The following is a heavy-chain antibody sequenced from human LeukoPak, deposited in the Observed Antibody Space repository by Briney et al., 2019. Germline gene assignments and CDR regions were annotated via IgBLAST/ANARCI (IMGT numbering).Heavy chain of an antibody. CDR3: ARVKTGTTAFDI. D-gene: IGHD1-7*01. CDR2: IYTSGST. J-gene: IGHJ3*02. CDR1: GGSISSGSYY. Sequence: NPSETLSLTCTVSGGSISSGSYYWSWIRQPAGKGLEWIGRIYTSGSTNYNLSLKSRVTMSVDTSKNQFSLKLSSVTAADTAVYYCARVKTGTTAFDIWGQGTMVTVSS. V-gene: IGHV4-61*02.